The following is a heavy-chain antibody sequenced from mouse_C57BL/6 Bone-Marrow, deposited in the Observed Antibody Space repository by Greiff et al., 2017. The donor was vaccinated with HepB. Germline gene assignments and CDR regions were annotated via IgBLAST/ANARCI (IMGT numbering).Heavy chain of an antibody. CDR3: ARGSRITTVVATNFDV. D-gene: IGHD1-1*01. V-gene: IGHV1-76*01. Sequence: QVQLQQSGAELVRPGASVKLSCKASGYTFTDYYINWVKQRPGQGLEWIARIYPGSGNTYYNEKFKGKATLTAEKSSSTAYMQLSSLTSEDSAVYFCARGSRITTVVATNFDVWGTGTTVTVSS. CDR2: IYPGSGNT. CDR1: GYTFTDYY. J-gene: IGHJ1*03.